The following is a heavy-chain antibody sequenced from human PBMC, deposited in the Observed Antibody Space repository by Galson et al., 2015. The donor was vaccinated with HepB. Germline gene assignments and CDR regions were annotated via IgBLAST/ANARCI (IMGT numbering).Heavy chain of an antibody. J-gene: IGHJ5*02. V-gene: IGHV3-23*01. D-gene: IGHD3-16*01. CDR3: VKEGSWFGGDWFDP. Sequence: AMAWIRQAPGKGLKWVSGINGRGSTRSYSDAVKGRFSISRDNSKDTVFLQMDNLRAEDTAVYYCVKEGSWFGGDWFDPWGQGALVTVS. CDR2: INGRGSTR. CDR1: A.